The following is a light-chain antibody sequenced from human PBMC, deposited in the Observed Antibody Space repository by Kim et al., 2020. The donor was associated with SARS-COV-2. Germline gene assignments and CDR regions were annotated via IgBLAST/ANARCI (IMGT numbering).Light chain of an antibody. Sequence: ASFKLAWTLRGGNSRYAIVWHQKQTEKGARNLMKLNSDGSHSKGDGIPDRFSGSSSGAERYLTISSLQYEDEADDYCQTWGTGIWVFGGGTKLTVL. V-gene: IGLV4-69*01. CDR3: QTWGTGIWV. J-gene: IGLJ3*02. CDR2: LNSDGSH. CDR1: GGNSRYA.